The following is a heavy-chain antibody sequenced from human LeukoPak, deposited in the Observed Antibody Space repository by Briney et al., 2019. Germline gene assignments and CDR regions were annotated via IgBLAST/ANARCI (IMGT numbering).Heavy chain of an antibody. J-gene: IGHJ4*02. CDR3: AKMSGSYPAWYLDY. Sequence: SGGSLRLSCAASGFTFSGFWMSWVRHAPGKGLVWVSRINSDGSGTNNADSVKGRFTISRDNAKNTLFLQMNSLRAEDTAVYYCAKMSGSYPAWYLDYWGQGTLVTVSS. V-gene: IGHV3-74*01. CDR2: INSDGSGT. D-gene: IGHD1-26*01. CDR1: GFTFSGFW.